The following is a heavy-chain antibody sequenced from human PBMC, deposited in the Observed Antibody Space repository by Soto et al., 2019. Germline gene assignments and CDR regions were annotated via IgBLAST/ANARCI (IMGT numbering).Heavy chain of an antibody. V-gene: IGHV1-3*01. D-gene: IGHD5-12*01. CDR3: ARAGYSGYDRLDY. CDR2: ISVGNGNT. CDR1: GYTFTNYA. J-gene: IGHJ4*02. Sequence: QVHLVQSGAEVKKPGASVKVSCKASGYTFTNYAMHWARQAPGQRPEWMGWISVGNGNTKYSQKFQGRVTSTRDTSASTAYMELSSLRFEDTAVYYCARAGYSGYDRLDYWGQGTLVTVSS.